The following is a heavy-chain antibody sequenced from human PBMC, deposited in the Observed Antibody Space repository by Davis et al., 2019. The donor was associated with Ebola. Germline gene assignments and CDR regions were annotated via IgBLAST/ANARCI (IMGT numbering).Heavy chain of an antibody. CDR3: AGHGRRLVGYFDS. D-gene: IGHD2-2*01. CDR2: LIPVFGTP. V-gene: IGHV1-69*13. J-gene: IGHJ4*02. Sequence: SVKVSCKAAGGTLRTHGMSWVRQAPGQGLEWMGGLIPVFGTPNYAQKFQGRIIIIADESTSTVYVELSSLKSEDTAVYYCAGHGRRLVGYFDSWGQGTPVTVSS. CDR1: GGTLRTHG.